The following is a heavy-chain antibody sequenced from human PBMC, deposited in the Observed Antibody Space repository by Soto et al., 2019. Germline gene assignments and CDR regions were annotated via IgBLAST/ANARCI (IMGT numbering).Heavy chain of an antibody. D-gene: IGHD3-16*01. J-gene: IGHJ5*02. Sequence: QITLKESGPTLVKPTQTLTLTCTFSGFSLTTRGVGVGWIRQPPGKALECLALIYLDDDKRYSPSLQSRLSITTDTSKNQVVLTMTNVDPVDTATYYCAHIPNYYQYDWFDPWGQGTLVSVYS. CDR2: IYLDDDK. V-gene: IGHV2-5*02. CDR3: AHIPNYYQYDWFDP. CDR1: GFSLTTRGVG.